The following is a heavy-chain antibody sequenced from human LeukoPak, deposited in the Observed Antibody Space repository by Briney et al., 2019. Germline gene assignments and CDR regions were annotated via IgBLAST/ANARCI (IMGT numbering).Heavy chain of an antibody. Sequence: SETLSLTCTVSGGSISSGGYYWSWIRQHQGQGLEWIGYIYYSASTYYNPSLKSRVTISVDTSKNPFSLNLSPVTAADTDVCXXARAAHDYGGKRWFDPWGQGTLVTVSS. D-gene: IGHD4-17*01. CDR3: ARAAHDYGGKRWFDP. J-gene: IGHJ5*02. CDR2: IYYSAST. CDR1: GGSISSGGYY. V-gene: IGHV4-31*03.